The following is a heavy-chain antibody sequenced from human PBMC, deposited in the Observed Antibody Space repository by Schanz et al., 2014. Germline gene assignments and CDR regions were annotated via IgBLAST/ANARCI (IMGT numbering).Heavy chain of an antibody. CDR1: GFTFSNYW. CDR3: AKSDAFDI. J-gene: IGHJ3*02. Sequence: EVQLLESGGGLVQPGGSLRLSCAASGFTFSNYWMHWVRQAPGKGLVWVSRINGDGSRTAYADSVKGRFTISRDNAKNTLYLQMNSLRAEDTGVYYCAKSDAFDIWGQGTLVTVSS. CDR2: INGDGSRT. V-gene: IGHV3-74*02.